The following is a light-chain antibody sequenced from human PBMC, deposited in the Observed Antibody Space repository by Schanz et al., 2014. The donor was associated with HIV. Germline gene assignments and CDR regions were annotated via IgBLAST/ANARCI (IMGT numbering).Light chain of an antibody. CDR1: SSNIGTAYD. Sequence: QSVLTQPPSASGTPGQRVTISCSGSSSNIGTAYDVHWYQQLPGTAPKLLIYDNNNRPSGVPDRFSGSKSGTSASLAISGLQAEDEADYYCSSYTTSNTHVFGSGTKLTVL. J-gene: IGLJ1*01. V-gene: IGLV1-40*01. CDR2: DNN. CDR3: SSYTTSNTHV.